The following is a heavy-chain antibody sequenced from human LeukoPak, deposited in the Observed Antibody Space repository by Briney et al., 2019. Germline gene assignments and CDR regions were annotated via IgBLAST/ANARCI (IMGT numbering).Heavy chain of an antibody. CDR1: GGPISSYY. J-gene: IGHJ3*02. D-gene: IGHD2-2*01. CDR2: IYYSGST. V-gene: IGHV4-59*01. CDR3: AGFLVVPAAFGI. Sequence: SETLSLTCTVSGGPISSYYWSWIRQPPGKGLEWIGYIYYSGSTNYNPSLKSRVTISVDTSKNQFSLKLSSVTAADTAVYYCAGFLVVPAAFGIWGQGTMVTVSS.